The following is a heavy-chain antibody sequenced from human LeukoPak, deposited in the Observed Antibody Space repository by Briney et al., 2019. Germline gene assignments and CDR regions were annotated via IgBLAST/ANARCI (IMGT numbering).Heavy chain of an antibody. J-gene: IGHJ4*02. D-gene: IGHD6-13*01. Sequence: GGSLRLSCAASGFTFSSYGMRWVRQAPGKGLEWVAVIWYDGSNKYYADSVKGRFTISRDNSKNTLYLQMNSLRAEDTAVYYCARDPISLRSSSPFDYWGQGTLVTVSS. CDR2: IWYDGSNK. V-gene: IGHV3-33*01. CDR3: ARDPISLRSSSPFDY. CDR1: GFTFSSYG.